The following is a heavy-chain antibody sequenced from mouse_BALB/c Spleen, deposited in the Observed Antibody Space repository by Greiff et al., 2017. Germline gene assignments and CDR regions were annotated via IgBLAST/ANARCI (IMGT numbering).Heavy chain of an antibody. V-gene: IGHV7-3*02. Sequence: EVKLMESGGGLVQPGGSLRLSCATSGFTFTDYYMRWVRQPPGKALEWLGFIRNKANGYTTEYSASVKGRFTISRDNSQDILYLQMNTLRAEDSATYYCARDKIWDELAYWGQGTLVTVSA. J-gene: IGHJ3*01. CDR3: ARDKIWDELAY. CDR2: IRNKANGYTT. CDR1: GFTFTDYY. D-gene: IGHD1-1*02.